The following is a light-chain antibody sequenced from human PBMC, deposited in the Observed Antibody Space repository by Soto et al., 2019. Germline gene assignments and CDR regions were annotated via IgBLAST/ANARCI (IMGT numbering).Light chain of an antibody. V-gene: IGKV3-20*01. CDR2: GAS. CDR1: QSVSSSH. J-gene: IGKJ2*01. Sequence: EIGLTQSPGTLSLSPGERATLSCRASQSVSSSHLVWYQQKLGQPPRLLIYGASSRATGTPDRFSGSGSGTDFTLSISSLEPEDVAVYYCQQYGNSLFTFGQGTKVEIK. CDR3: QQYGNSLFT.